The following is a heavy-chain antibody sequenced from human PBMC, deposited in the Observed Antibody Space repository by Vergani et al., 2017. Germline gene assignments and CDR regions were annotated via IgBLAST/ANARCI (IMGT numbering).Heavy chain of an antibody. J-gene: IGHJ6*03. D-gene: IGHD4-11*01. CDR2: IDHTGRP. V-gene: IGHV4-34*01. Sequence: QVQLQQWGGGLLKPSETLSLTCVVNGGSFTSYHWTWIRQSPGEGLEWVGDIDHTGRPDYNPSLKSRLTMSVDKSRNLFSLTLNSVTATDTAIYFCARVNTETNGHLYYHYYMDVWGQGTAVTIS. CDR1: GGSFTSYH. CDR3: ARVNTETNGHLYYHYYMDV.